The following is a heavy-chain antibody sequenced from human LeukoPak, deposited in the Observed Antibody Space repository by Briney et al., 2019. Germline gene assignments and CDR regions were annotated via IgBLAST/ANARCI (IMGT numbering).Heavy chain of an antibody. D-gene: IGHD5-12*01. V-gene: IGHV1-8*02. J-gene: IGHJ4*02. CDR1: VYTFTSYD. Sequence: ASVKVSLKASVYTFTSYDINWVRQATGQGREWMGWMNPNSGNTGYAQKVEGRLNMTRDSSISTAYMELSSLRSEDTAVYYCARGVATDYWGQGPLVTVSS. CDR2: MNPNSGNT. CDR3: ARGVATDY.